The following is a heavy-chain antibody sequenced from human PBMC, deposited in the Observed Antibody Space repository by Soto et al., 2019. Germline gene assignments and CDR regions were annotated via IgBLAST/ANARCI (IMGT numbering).Heavy chain of an antibody. J-gene: IGHJ4*02. V-gene: IGHV3-23*01. CDR3: ATINKPVGPRFFWSGYYDY. D-gene: IGHD3-3*01. Sequence: GGSLRLSCAASGFTFSSYAMSWVRQAPGKGLEWVSAISGSGGSTYYADSVKGRFTISRDNSKNTLYLQMNSLRAEDTAVYYCATINKPVGPRFFWSGYYDYWGQGTLVTVSS. CDR2: ISGSGGST. CDR1: GFTFSSYA.